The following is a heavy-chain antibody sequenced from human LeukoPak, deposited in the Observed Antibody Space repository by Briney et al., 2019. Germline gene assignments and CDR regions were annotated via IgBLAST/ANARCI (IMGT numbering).Heavy chain of an antibody. J-gene: IGHJ3*02. CDR1: GFTVSSNY. Sequence: GGSLRLSCAASGFTVSSNYMSWVRQAPGKGLEWVSGISWNSGSIGYADSVKGRFTISRDNAKNSLYLQMNSLRAEDTALYYCAKDMGSSGYYYDDAFDIWGQGTMVTVSS. V-gene: IGHV3-9*01. CDR2: ISWNSGSI. D-gene: IGHD3-22*01. CDR3: AKDMGSSGYYYDDAFDI.